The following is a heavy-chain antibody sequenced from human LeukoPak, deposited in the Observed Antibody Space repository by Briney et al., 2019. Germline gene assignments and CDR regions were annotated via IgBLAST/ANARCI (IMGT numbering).Heavy chain of an antibody. D-gene: IGHD3-22*01. CDR1: GYTFTGYY. Sequence: ASVKVSCRASGYTFTGYYMHWVRQAPGQGLEWMGWINPNSGGTNYAQKFQGRVTMTRDTSISTAYMELSRLRSDDTAVYYCAIDYDSSGYYLLYYWGQGTLVTVSS. J-gene: IGHJ4*02. V-gene: IGHV1-2*02. CDR3: AIDYDSSGYYLLYY. CDR2: INPNSGGT.